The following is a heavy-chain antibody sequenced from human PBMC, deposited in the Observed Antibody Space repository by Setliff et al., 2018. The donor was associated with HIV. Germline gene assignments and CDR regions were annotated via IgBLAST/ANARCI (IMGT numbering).Heavy chain of an antibody. CDR2: IKQDGSEI. Sequence: SGGSLRLSCAASRFSFRSYWMNWVRQAPGKGLAWVASIKQDGSEIYYVDSVKGRFTISRDNARGALFLQMNNLRADDTALYYCAKGGTMTGRDHYYMDVWGKGTTVTVSS. V-gene: IGHV3-7*03. CDR1: RFSFRSYW. J-gene: IGHJ6*03. D-gene: IGHD3-9*01. CDR3: AKGGTMTGRDHYYMDV.